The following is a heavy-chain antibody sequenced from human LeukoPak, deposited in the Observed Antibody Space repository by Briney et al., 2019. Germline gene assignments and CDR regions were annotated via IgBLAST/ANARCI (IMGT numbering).Heavy chain of an antibody. D-gene: IGHD4-17*01. CDR3: ARDRRPDYGDYVSYFDY. CDR1: GYTFTSYY. CDR2: ISAYNGNT. J-gene: IGHJ4*02. V-gene: IGHV1-18*04. Sequence: ASVKVSCKASGYTFTSYYMHWVRQAPGQGLEWMGWISAYNGNTNYAQKLQGRVTMTTDTSTSTAYMELRSLRSDDTAVYYCARDRRPDYGDYVSYFDYWGQGTLVTVSS.